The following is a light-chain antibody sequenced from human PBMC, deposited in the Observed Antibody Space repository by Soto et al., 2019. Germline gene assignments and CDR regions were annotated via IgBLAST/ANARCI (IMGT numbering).Light chain of an antibody. V-gene: IGKV3-11*01. Sequence: EIVLTQSPATLSLSPGERATLSCRASQSVSSYLAWYQQKPGQAPRLLIYDASNRATGIPARFSGSGSGTDFPLTISPPEPEDFAVYYCQQRSNWPPWTFGQGTKVEIK. CDR1: QSVSSY. CDR3: QQRSNWPPWT. J-gene: IGKJ1*01. CDR2: DAS.